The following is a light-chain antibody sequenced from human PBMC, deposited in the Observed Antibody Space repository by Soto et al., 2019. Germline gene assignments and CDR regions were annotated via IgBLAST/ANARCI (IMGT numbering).Light chain of an antibody. V-gene: IGLV2-14*01. CDR3: SSYTSSSTVV. J-gene: IGLJ2*01. CDR1: SHDVGGYTF. CDR2: EDN. Sequence: QSALTQPASVSGSPGQSITISCSGTSHDVGGYTFVSWYQQHPGKAPKLMISEDNNRPSGVSNRFSGSKSGNTASLTISGLQAEDEADYYCSSYTSSSTVVFGGGTKLTVL.